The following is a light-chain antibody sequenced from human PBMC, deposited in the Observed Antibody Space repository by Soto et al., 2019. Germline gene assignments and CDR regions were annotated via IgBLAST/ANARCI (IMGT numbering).Light chain of an antibody. CDR3: QPSRASARP. V-gene: IGKV3-20*01. Sequence: EIVWTQPPGTRAVSAGGGAPVCRRASQSVSSNHLAWYQQKPGQAPRLLVYGGSSRATGIPDRFSGSGSGTAFTLPLRTLEPGDFALSYCQPSRASARPFGGGTKVDIK. J-gene: IGKJ4*01. CDR1: QSVSSNH. CDR2: GGS.